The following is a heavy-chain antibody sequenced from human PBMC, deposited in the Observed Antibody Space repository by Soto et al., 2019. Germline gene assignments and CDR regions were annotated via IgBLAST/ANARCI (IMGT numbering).Heavy chain of an antibody. CDR3: AKDLARYCSSTSCYAVHS. D-gene: IGHD2-2*01. J-gene: IGHJ4*02. Sequence: EVQLLESGGGLVQPGGSLRLSCAASGFTFSSYAMSWVRQASGKGLEWVSAISGSGGSTYYADSVKGRFTISRDNSKNTLYLQINSLRAEDTAVYYCAKDLARYCSSTSCYAVHSWGQGTLVTVSS. CDR2: ISGSGGST. CDR1: GFTFSSYA. V-gene: IGHV3-23*01.